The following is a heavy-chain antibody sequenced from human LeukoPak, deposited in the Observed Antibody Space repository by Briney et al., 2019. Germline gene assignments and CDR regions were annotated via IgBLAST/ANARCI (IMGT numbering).Heavy chain of an antibody. D-gene: IGHD3-22*01. Sequence: SETLSLTCAVYGGSFSGYYWSWIRQPPGKGLEWIGEINHSGSTNYNPSLKSRVTISVDTSKNQFSLKLSSVTAADTAVYYCARGPFSDSSGYRDCWGQGTLVTVSS. CDR1: GGSFSGYY. V-gene: IGHV4-34*01. J-gene: IGHJ4*02. CDR2: INHSGST. CDR3: ARGPFSDSSGYRDC.